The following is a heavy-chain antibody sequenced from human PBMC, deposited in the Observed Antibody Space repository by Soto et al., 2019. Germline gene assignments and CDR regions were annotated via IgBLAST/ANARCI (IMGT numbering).Heavy chain of an antibody. J-gene: IGHJ5*02. Sequence: PGESLKISCRASGYKLNSRWIGWVRQMPGKDLEWLGIIYPGDSDTRYNPSFQGQVTISVDNSISTAYLQWSSLKASDTAVYYGARHGLNLATSPFDLWGQGSLVTVSS. CDR3: ARHGLNLATSPFDL. V-gene: IGHV5-51*01. D-gene: IGHD2-21*02. CDR1: GYKLNSRW. CDR2: IYPGDSDT.